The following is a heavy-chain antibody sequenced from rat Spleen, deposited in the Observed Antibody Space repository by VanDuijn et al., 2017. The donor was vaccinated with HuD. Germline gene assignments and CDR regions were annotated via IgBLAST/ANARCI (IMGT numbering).Heavy chain of an antibody. J-gene: IGHJ3*01. CDR3: ARSNSGNWFAY. CDR1: GFSLTSYH. D-gene: IGHD4-3*01. CDR2: ISSVGIT. Sequence: QVHLKESGPGLVQPSQTLSLTCTVSGFSLTSYHVSWVRQPPGKGLEWIAAISSVGITYYNSALKSRLSISRDTSKSQVFLKMNSLQTEDTASYFCARSNSGNWFAYWGQGSLVTVSS. V-gene: IGHV2S12*01.